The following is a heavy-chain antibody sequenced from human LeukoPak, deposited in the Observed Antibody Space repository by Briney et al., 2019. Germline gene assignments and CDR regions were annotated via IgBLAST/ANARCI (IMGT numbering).Heavy chain of an antibody. D-gene: IGHD3-10*01. Sequence: PGGSLRLSCAASGFTFSSYWMSWVRQAPGKGLEWVANIKQDGSEKYYVDSVKGRFTTSRDNAKNSLYLQMNSLRAEDTAVYYCARDGLWFGELISVDYWGQGTLVTVSS. CDR1: GFTFSSYW. J-gene: IGHJ4*02. V-gene: IGHV3-7*01. CDR2: IKQDGSEK. CDR3: ARDGLWFGELISVDY.